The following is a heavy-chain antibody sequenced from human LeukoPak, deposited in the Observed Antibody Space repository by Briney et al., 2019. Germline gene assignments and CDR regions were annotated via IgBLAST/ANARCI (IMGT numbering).Heavy chain of an antibody. D-gene: IGHD3-22*01. CDR3: ARGWLRTSSGYYYDYFDY. CDR1: GYTFTSYY. CDR2: INPSGGST. Sequence: ASVKVSCKASGYTFTSYYMHWVRQAPGQGLEWMGIINPSGGSTSYAQRFQGRVTMTRDTSTSTVYMELSSLRSEDTAVYYCARGWLRTSSGYYYDYFDYWGQGTLVTVSS. V-gene: IGHV1-46*01. J-gene: IGHJ4*02.